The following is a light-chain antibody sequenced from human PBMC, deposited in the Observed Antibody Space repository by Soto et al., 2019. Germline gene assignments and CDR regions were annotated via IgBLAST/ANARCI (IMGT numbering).Light chain of an antibody. CDR3: QQYGSSPFT. Sequence: EIVLTQSPGTLSLSPGERATLSCRANQTVSSNYLTWYQQKPGQAPRLLIYGASTRATGIPDRFGGSGSGTDFTLIISRLEPEDFAVYYCQQYGSSPFTFGPGTTVD. CDR1: QTVSSNY. V-gene: IGKV3-20*01. J-gene: IGKJ3*01. CDR2: GAS.